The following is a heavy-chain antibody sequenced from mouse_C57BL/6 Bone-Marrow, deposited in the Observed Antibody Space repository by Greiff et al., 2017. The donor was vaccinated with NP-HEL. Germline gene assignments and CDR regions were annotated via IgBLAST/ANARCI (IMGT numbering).Heavy chain of an antibody. Sequence: QVQLQQPGAELVRPGTSVKLSCKASGYTFTSYWMHWVKQRPGQGLEWIGVIDPSDSYTNYNQKLKGKATLTVDTSSSTAYMQLSSLTSEDSAVYYCARGGFITTVVAPYFDVWGTGTTVTVSS. CDR3: ARGGFITTVVAPYFDV. CDR2: IDPSDSYT. D-gene: IGHD1-1*01. V-gene: IGHV1-59*01. CDR1: GYTFTSYW. J-gene: IGHJ1*03.